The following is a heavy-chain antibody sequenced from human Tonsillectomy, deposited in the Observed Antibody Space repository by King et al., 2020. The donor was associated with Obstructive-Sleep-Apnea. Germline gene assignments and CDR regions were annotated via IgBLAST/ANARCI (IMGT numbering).Heavy chain of an antibody. Sequence: VQLVESGGGLVQPGGSLRLSCAASGFTFSSHWMHWVRQAPGKGLVWVSRINSDGRTTTYADSVKGRFTISRDNAKNTLFLQMNSLGVEDTAVYYCARVRAGGLDYWGQGTLVTVSS. CDR2: INSDGRTT. V-gene: IGHV3-74*01. D-gene: IGHD2-15*01. CDR1: GFTFSSHW. CDR3: ARVRAGGLDY. J-gene: IGHJ4*02.